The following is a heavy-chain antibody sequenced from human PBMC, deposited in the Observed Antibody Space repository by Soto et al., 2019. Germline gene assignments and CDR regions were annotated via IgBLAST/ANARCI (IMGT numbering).Heavy chain of an antibody. J-gene: IGHJ4*02. Sequence: QVQLVESGGGVVQPGRSLRLSCAASGFTFSSYGMHWVRXXPGKGLEWVAVISKDGNVKYYAESVKGRFTISRDNSKNTXYXQMNSLGAEDTAAYYCTGEVASGYWGQGTLVTVSS. CDR3: TGEVASGY. D-gene: IGHD2-8*02. CDR2: ISKDGNVK. V-gene: IGHV3-30*03. CDR1: GFTFSSYG.